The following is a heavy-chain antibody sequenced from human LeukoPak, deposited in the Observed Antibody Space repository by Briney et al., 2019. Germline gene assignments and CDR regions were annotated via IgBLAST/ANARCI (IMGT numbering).Heavy chain of an antibody. J-gene: IGHJ3*02. V-gene: IGHV3-23*01. CDR2: IRGSGGGT. CDR1: GFIFSNYA. CDR3: ARDPNGHYIGAFDM. Sequence: GGSLRLSCAASGFIFSNYALMWLRQSPGKGLEWVSAIRGSGGGTFYADSVKGRFTISRDNSKNTLYLQMNGLRAEDTAVYYCARDPNGHYIGAFDMWGRGTLVTVSS. D-gene: IGHD4-17*01.